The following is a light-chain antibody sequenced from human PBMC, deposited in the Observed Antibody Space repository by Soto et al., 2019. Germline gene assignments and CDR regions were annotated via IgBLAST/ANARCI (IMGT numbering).Light chain of an antibody. Sequence: EIVLTQSPGALSLSPGERATLSCGASQSVSSSYLAWYQQKPVQAPRLLIYGASTRATGIPDRFSGSGSGTDFTLTISRLEPEDFAVDYCQQYGSSPRTFGQGTKVEIK. CDR3: QQYGSSPRT. V-gene: IGKV3-20*01. CDR2: GAS. J-gene: IGKJ1*01. CDR1: QSVSSSY.